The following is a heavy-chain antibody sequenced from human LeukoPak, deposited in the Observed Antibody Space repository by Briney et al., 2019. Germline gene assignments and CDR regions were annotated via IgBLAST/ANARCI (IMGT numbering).Heavy chain of an antibody. Sequence: GGSLRLSCATSGFIFSSSWMHWVRQVPGRGLVWVSGINTDGSSTGYADSVKGRFTISRDNARDTVYLQMNSLGGEDTAVYYCAVLTGYYGVWGQGTLVTVSS. CDR3: AVLTGYYGV. D-gene: IGHD3-9*01. CDR1: GFIFSSSW. V-gene: IGHV3-74*01. CDR2: INTDGSST. J-gene: IGHJ4*02.